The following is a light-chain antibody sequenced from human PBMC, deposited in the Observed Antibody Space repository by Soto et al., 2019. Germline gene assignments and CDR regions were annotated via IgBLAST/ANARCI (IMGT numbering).Light chain of an antibody. CDR3: AAWHDSLNGYV. V-gene: IGLV1-36*01. Sequence: QSVLTQPPSVSEAPRQRVTISCSGSSSNIGNNGVNWYQQLPGKAPKLLIYYDDLLPSGVSDRFSGSKSGTSASLTISGLQSEDEADYYCAAWHDSLNGYVFGLGTKVTVL. CDR1: SSNIGNNG. CDR2: YDD. J-gene: IGLJ1*01.